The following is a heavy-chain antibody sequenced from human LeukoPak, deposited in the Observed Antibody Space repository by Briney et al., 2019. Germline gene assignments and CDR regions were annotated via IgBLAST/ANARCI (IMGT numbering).Heavy chain of an antibody. J-gene: IGHJ5*02. V-gene: IGHV3-21*01. D-gene: IGHD3-10*01. Sequence: GGSLRLSCAASGFTFSSYSMNWVRQAPGKGLEWGSSISSSSSYIYYADSVKGRFTISRDNAKNSLYLQMNSLRAEDTAVYYCARLSYYGSGRLRGWFDPWGQGTLVTVSS. CDR2: ISSSSSYI. CDR3: ARLSYYGSGRLRGWFDP. CDR1: GFTFSSYS.